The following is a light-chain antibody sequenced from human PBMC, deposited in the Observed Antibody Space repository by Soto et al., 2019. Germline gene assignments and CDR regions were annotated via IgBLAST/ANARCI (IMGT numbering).Light chain of an antibody. Sequence: QSALTQPASVSGSPGQSITISCTGTSSDVGSNNVVSWYQQHPGKVPKVMVYEDSKRPSGVSNRFSGSKSGNTASLTISGLQAEDEADYYCYSYAGSGTWVFGGGTKLTVL. CDR1: SSDVGSNNV. CDR3: YSYAGSGTWV. CDR2: EDS. J-gene: IGLJ3*02. V-gene: IGLV2-23*01.